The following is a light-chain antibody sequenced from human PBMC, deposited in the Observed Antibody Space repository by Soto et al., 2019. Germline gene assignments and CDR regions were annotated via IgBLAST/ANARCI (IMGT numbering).Light chain of an antibody. CDR2: GAS. CDR1: QSVSGTY. V-gene: IGKV3-20*01. CDR3: QQYGGSMT. Sequence: DIVLTQSPGTLSLSPGESATLFCRASQSVSGTYLAWYQHKPGQAPRLLIYGASTRATGIPDRFSGSGSGTDFSLTISRLAPEDFALYYCQQYGGSMTFGQGTRLEIE. J-gene: IGKJ5*01.